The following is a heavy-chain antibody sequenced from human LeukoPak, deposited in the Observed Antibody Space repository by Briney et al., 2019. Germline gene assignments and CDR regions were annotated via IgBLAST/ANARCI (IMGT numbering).Heavy chain of an antibody. CDR3: AKVTYYFGSGTCRFPDY. CDR2: ISGSGGRT. CDR1: GFTFRSFV. D-gene: IGHD3-10*01. V-gene: IGHV3-23*01. Sequence: GESLRLSCAASGFTFRSFVMSWVRQAPGKGLEWVSTISGSGGRTDYADSVKGRFTISRVNSKSTLSLQMNGLRADDTAIYYCAKVTYYFGSGTCRFPDYWGQGILVTV. J-gene: IGHJ4*02.